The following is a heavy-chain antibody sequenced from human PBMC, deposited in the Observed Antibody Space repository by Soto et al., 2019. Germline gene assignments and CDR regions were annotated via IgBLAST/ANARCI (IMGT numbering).Heavy chain of an antibody. CDR2: ISYDGSNT. CDR3: ARDSETNGYSYDYFDY. D-gene: IGHD5-18*01. CDR1: GFPFRTYA. J-gene: IGHJ4*02. Sequence: PGGSLRLSCAASGFPFRTYAMHWVRQAPGKGLEWVAVISYDGSNTYYADSVKGRFTISRDNSKNTLYLQMNSLRTEDSAVYYCARDSETNGYSYDYFDYWGQGTLVTSPQ. V-gene: IGHV3-30*04.